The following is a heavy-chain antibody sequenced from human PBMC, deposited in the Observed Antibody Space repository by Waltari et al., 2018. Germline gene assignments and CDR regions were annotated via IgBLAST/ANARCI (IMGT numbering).Heavy chain of an antibody. CDR3: ARVLADSSGYFNLDY. J-gene: IGHJ4*02. CDR1: GGSISSPY. CDR2: IYYSGST. V-gene: IGHV4-59*11. D-gene: IGHD3-22*01. Sequence: QVQLQESGPGLVKPSETLSLTCTVSGGSISSPYWSWIRQPPGKGLEWLGYIYYSGSTNHNPSLESRVTISVDTSKNQFSLKLSSVTAADTAVYYCARVLADSSGYFNLDYWGQGTLVTVSS.